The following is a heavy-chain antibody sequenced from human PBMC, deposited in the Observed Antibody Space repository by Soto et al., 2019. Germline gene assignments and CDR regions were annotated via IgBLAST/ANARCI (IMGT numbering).Heavy chain of an antibody. J-gene: IGHJ3*02. Sequence: QLHLVQSGAVVKKPGASVTVSCSASGYPVTAYYMHWVRQAPGRGLEWMGGINPATGAAKYTQTFQGRVTMTRYTATGTAFLVLRGPRLGGRAVFYCERGGGVGVAGAAGFDMWGQGTLVTVSS. CDR3: ERGGGVGVAGAAGFDM. D-gene: IGHD3-3*01. CDR2: INPATGAA. CDR1: GYPVTAYY. V-gene: IGHV1-2*02.